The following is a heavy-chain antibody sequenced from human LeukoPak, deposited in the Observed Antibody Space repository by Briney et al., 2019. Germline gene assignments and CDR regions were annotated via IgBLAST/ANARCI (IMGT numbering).Heavy chain of an antibody. CDR3: ARRRGYCSSTSCPGAIDY. Sequence: SGGSLRLSCAASGFTFSSYSMNWVRQAPGKGLEWVSSMSSSSSYIYYADSVKGRFTISRDNAKNSLYLQMNSLRAEDTAVYYCARRRGYCSSTSCPGAIDYWGQGTLVTVSS. CDR2: MSSSSSYI. J-gene: IGHJ4*02. V-gene: IGHV3-21*01. D-gene: IGHD2-2*01. CDR1: GFTFSSYS.